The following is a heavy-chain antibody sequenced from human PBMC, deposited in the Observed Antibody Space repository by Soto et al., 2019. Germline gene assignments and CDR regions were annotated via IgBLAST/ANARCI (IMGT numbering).Heavy chain of an antibody. CDR3: AGSTSALDAFDI. D-gene: IGHD2-2*01. Sequence: PGGSLRLSCAASGFTFSDYYMSWIRQAPGKGLEWVSYISSSGSTIYYADSVKGRFTISRDNAKNTLYLQMNSVRAEDTAVYYCAGSTSALDAFDIWGQGTMVTVSS. CDR2: ISSSGSTI. CDR1: GFTFSDYY. V-gene: IGHV3-11*04. J-gene: IGHJ3*02.